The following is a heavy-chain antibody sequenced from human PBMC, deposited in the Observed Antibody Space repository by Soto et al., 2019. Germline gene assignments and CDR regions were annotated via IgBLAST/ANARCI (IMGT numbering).Heavy chain of an antibody. CDR1: GYSISSGYY. V-gene: IGHV4-38-2*01. Sequence: PSETLSLTCAVSGYSISSGYYWGWIRQPPGKGLEWIGSIYHSGSTYYNPSLKSRVTISVDTSKNQFSLKLSSVTAADTAVYYCASLNDYGDYFDPWGQGTLVTVSS. J-gene: IGHJ5*02. D-gene: IGHD4-17*01. CDR2: IYHSGST. CDR3: ASLNDYGDYFDP.